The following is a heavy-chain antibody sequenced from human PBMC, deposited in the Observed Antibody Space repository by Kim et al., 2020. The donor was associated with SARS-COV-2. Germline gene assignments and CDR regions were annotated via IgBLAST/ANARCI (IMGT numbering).Heavy chain of an antibody. D-gene: IGHD3-3*01. J-gene: IGHJ6*02. Sequence: SVKVSCKASGGTFSSYAISWVRQAPGQGLEWMGRIIPILGIANYAQKFQGRVTITADKSTSTAYMELSSLRSEDTAVYYCARDLEMATILYYGMDVWGQGTTVTVSS. CDR1: GGTFSSYA. V-gene: IGHV1-69*04. CDR3: ARDLEMATILYYGMDV. CDR2: IIPILGIA.